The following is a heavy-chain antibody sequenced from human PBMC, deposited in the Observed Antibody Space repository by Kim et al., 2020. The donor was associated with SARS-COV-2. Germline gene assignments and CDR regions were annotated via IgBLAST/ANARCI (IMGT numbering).Heavy chain of an antibody. CDR2: IVVGSGNT. CDR1: GFTFTSPA. D-gene: IGHD3-22*01. J-gene: IGHJ3*02. CDR3: SADSSGYYDAFDI. V-gene: IGHV1-58*01. Sequence: SVKVSCKASGFTFTSPAVQWVRQARGQRLEWIGWIVVGSGNTNYAQKFQERVTITRDMSTSTAYMELSSLRSEDTAVYYCSADSSGYYDAFDIWGQGTM.